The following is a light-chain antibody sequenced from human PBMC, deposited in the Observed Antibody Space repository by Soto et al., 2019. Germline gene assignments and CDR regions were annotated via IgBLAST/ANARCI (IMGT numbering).Light chain of an antibody. CDR1: QGVSSN. Sequence: DIVMTQSPATLSVSLGERATLSCRASQGVSSNLAWYQQKPGQAPRLLIYGASTRATGIPARFSGSGSGTEFTLTLSSLQSEYFAVYYCQQYNNWPLTFGGGTKVEIK. V-gene: IGKV3-15*01. CDR2: GAS. CDR3: QQYNNWPLT. J-gene: IGKJ4*01.